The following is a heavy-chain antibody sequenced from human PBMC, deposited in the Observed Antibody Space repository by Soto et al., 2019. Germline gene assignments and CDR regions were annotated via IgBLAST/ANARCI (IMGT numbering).Heavy chain of an antibody. Sequence: QVQLVESGGGAVQPGRSLRLSCAASGFTFSSYGMHWVRQAPGKGLEWVALIWYAGSDKYYADSVKGRFSISRDNSKNTLFLQMNSLRAEDTGVYYCARDARDLGTLWFGEGAVDVWGQGTTVTVSS. CDR1: GFTFSSYG. V-gene: IGHV3-33*01. CDR3: ARDARDLGTLWFGEGAVDV. CDR2: IWYAGSDK. J-gene: IGHJ6*02. D-gene: IGHD3-10*01.